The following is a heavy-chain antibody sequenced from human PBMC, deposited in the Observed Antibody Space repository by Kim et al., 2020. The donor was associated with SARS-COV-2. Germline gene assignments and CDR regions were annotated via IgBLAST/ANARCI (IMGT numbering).Heavy chain of an antibody. CDR2: IDTNTGNP. Sequence: ASVKVSCKTSGYTFSGYALSWVRQAPGQGLEWLGWIDTNTGNPVNAKGFTGRFVFSWDTSVNTAYLQISSLKAADTAIYYCARDQDHSLYFDYWGQGTLDTVSS. D-gene: IGHD4-4*01. J-gene: IGHJ4*02. V-gene: IGHV7-4-1*01. CDR3: ARDQDHSLYFDY. CDR1: GYTFSGYA.